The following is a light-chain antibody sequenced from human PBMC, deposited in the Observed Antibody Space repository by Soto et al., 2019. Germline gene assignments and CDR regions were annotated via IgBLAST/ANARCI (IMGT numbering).Light chain of an antibody. Sequence: EVVMTPSPAPLSVPPWERATLSFRASQNIDNKLVWYQQKPGQVPRLLISHASSRATGIPARFSGSGSGTEFTLTISSLQSDDFAFYYWQQFHYWWTFGQGTKVDIK. J-gene: IGKJ1*01. CDR3: QQFHYWWT. V-gene: IGKV3-15*01. CDR1: QNIDNK. CDR2: HAS.